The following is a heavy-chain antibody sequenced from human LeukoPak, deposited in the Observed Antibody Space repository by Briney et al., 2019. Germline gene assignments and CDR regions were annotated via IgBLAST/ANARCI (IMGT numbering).Heavy chain of an antibody. Sequence: TESLSLACTMSGGSISSYYWSSIRQPPGNGLEWIRSIYYSGSTNYNPSLESRVTISVDPSKNQFPLQLSSVPAADTAVYYCALRGATDSYYYYYMHVRGKGTTVTVSS. J-gene: IGHJ6*03. CDR1: GGSISSYY. D-gene: IGHD5-12*01. V-gene: IGHV4-59*08. CDR2: IYYSGST. CDR3: ALRGATDSYYYYYMHV.